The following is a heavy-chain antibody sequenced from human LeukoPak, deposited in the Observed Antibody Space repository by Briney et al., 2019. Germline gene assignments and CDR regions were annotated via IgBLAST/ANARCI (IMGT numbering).Heavy chain of an antibody. CDR2: MNPNSGNT. J-gene: IGHJ5*02. D-gene: IGHD2-15*01. V-gene: IGHV1-8*03. Sequence: ASVKVSCKASGYTFTSYDINWVRQATGQGLEWMGWMNPNSGNTGYAQKFQGRVTITRNTSISTAYMELSSLRSEDTAVYYCARGYCSGGSCQGWFDPWGQGTLVTVSS. CDR3: ARGYCSGGSCQGWFDP. CDR1: GYTFTSYD.